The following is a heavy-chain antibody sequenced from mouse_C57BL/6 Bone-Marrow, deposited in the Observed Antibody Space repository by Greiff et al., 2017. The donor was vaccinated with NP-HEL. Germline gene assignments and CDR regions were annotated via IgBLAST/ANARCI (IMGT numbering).Heavy chain of an antibody. J-gene: IGHJ4*01. CDR2: ISSGGSYT. CDR1: GFTFSSYG. Sequence: EVQLQESGGDLVKPGGSLKLSCAASGFTFSSYGMSWVRQTPDQRLEWVATISSGGSYTYYPDSVKGRFTISRDNAKNTLYLQMSSLKSEDTAMYYCARRGRDYFYAMDYWGQGTSVTVSS. CDR3: ARRGRDYFYAMDY. D-gene: IGHD1-1*01. V-gene: IGHV5-6*01.